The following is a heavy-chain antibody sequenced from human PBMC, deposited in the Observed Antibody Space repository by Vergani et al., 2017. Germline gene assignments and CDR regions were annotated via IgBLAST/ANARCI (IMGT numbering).Heavy chain of an antibody. CDR1: GGSFSGYY. J-gene: IGHJ5*02. D-gene: IGHD5-18*01. CDR3: ARGRRGYSYGYSGNWFDP. V-gene: IGHV4-34*01. Sequence: QVQLQQWGAGLLKPSETLSLTCAVYGGSFSGYYWSWIRQPPGKGLEWIREINHSGSTNYHPSLKSRVTISVDTSKNQFSLKLSSVTAADTAVYYCARGRRGYSYGYSGNWFDPWGQGTLVTVSS. CDR2: INHSGST.